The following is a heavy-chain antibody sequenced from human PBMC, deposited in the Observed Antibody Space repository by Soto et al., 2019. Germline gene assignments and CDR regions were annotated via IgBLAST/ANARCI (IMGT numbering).Heavy chain of an antibody. V-gene: IGHV3-30*03. D-gene: IGHD3-3*01. CDR2: ISHDGSNK. CDR1: GFTFTTCG. J-gene: IGHJ6*03. Sequence: QVQLVESGGGVVQPGRSLRLSCAASGFTFTTCGMHWVRQAPGKGLEWVAVISHDGSNKYYEESVKGRCTISRDNSKNTLNLQMNSLRAEDTAVYYCASNYYDFWSGYYDYYYLDVWGKGTTVTVSS. CDR3: ASNYYDFWSGYYDYYYLDV.